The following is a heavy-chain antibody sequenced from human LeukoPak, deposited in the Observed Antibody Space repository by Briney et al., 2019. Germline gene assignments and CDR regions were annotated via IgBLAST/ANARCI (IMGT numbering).Heavy chain of an antibody. Sequence: ASVQVSCKASGDTFTAYYIHWVRKAPGQGLEWMEWINPNTGGTNYAKKFQGRVTMTRDTSINTAYMDLSRLTSDDTALYYCARDHNSENWGSLGGWGQGTLVTVSS. CDR2: INPNTGGT. D-gene: IGHD7-27*01. CDR1: GDTFTAYY. CDR3: ARDHNSENWGSLGG. J-gene: IGHJ4*02. V-gene: IGHV1-2*02.